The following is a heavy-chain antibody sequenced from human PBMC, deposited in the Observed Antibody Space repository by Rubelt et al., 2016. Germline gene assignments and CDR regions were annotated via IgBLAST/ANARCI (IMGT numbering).Heavy chain of an antibody. CDR1: GFTFSSYA. V-gene: IGHV3-23*01. J-gene: IGHJ4*02. CDR2: ISGGGGST. CDR3: AKDRRRVAGIPQDY. Sequence: EVQLLESGGGLVQPGGSLRLSCAASGFTFSSYAMSWVRQAPGKGLEWVSAISGGGGSTYYEDSVKGRFTISRDNSKNTLYLQMNSLRAEDTAVYYCAKDRRRVAGIPQDYWGQGTLVTVSS. D-gene: IGHD6-19*01.